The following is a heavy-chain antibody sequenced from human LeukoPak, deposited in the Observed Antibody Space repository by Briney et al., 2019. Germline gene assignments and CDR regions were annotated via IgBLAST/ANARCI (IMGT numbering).Heavy chain of an antibody. J-gene: IGHJ3*02. Sequence: SQTLSLTCTVSGGSINSGSYFWSWIRQPAGKGLEWIGRIYTSGSTNYNPSLKSRVTMSVDTSKNQFSLKLSSVTAADTAVYYCASAGTAAAFDIWGQGTMVTVSS. CDR1: GGSINSGSYF. CDR2: IYTSGST. CDR3: ASAGTAAAFDI. D-gene: IGHD1-1*01. V-gene: IGHV4-61*02.